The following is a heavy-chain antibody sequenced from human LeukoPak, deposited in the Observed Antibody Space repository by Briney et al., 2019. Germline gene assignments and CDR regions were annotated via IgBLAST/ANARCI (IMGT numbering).Heavy chain of an antibody. CDR3: ARAFFDYVWGSYRLPLGY. CDR1: GFTFSSYA. CDR2: ISYDGSNK. J-gene: IGHJ4*02. Sequence: GGSLRLSCVASGFTFSSYAMHWVRQAPGKGLEWVAVISYDGSNKYYADSVKGRFTISRDNSKNTLYLQMNSLRAEDTAVYYCARAFFDYVWGSYRLPLGYWGQGTLVTVSS. V-gene: IGHV3-30-3*01. D-gene: IGHD3-16*02.